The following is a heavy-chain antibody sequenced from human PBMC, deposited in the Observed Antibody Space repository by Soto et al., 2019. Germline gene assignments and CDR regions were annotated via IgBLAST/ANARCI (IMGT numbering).Heavy chain of an antibody. D-gene: IGHD6-19*01. CDR1: GFTFSSFG. Sequence: GGSLRLSXAASGFTFSSFGMHWVRQAPGKGLEWVAVISYDGSNKYYADSVKGRFTISRDNSKNTLYLQMNSLRAEDTAVFYCAQPTVPFGRTAVAGPFDHWGQGTLVTVSS. J-gene: IGHJ4*02. CDR2: ISYDGSNK. V-gene: IGHV3-30*18. CDR3: AQPTVPFGRTAVAGPFDH.